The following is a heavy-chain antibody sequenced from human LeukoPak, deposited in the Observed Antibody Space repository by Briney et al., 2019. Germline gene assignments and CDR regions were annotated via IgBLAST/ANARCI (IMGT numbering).Heavy chain of an antibody. V-gene: IGHV1-18*01. D-gene: IGHD3-10*01. CDR2: ISAYNGNT. CDR3: ASSLESITMLRGVMQDAFDI. CDR1: GYTFTSYG. J-gene: IGHJ3*02. Sequence: GASVKVSCKASGYTFTSYGISWVRQAPGQGLEWMGWISAYNGNTNYAQKLQGRVTMTTDTSTSTAYMELRSLRSDDTAVYYCASSLESITMLRGVMQDAFDIWGQGTMVTVSS.